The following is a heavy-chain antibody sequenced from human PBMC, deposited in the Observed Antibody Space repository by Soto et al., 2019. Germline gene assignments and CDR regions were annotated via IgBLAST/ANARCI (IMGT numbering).Heavy chain of an antibody. Sequence: ASVKVSWKASGMTYKTYAIHWVRQAPGKGLEWMGWINTGNGNTRYSQRFQGRVTLTTDTSANTAYMDLSSLTSEDTAVYYCARAISGYVTWGQGTLVTVPQ. D-gene: IGHD5-12*01. V-gene: IGHV1-3*04. J-gene: IGHJ5*02. CDR2: INTGNGNT. CDR1: GMTYKTYA. CDR3: ARAISGYVT.